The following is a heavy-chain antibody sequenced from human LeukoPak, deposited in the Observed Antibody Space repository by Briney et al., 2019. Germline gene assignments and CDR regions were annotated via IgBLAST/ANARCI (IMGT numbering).Heavy chain of an antibody. CDR1: GGSISSYY. D-gene: IGHD2-2*01. V-gene: IGHV4-59*01. CDR3: ARNADIVVVPAATVGWFDP. Sequence: PETLSLTCTVSGGSISSYYWSWIRQPPGKGLEWIGYIYYSGSTNYNPSLKSRVTISVDTSKNQFSLKLSSVTAADTAVYYCARNADIVVVPAATVGWFDPWGQGTLVTVSS. CDR2: IYYSGST. J-gene: IGHJ5*02.